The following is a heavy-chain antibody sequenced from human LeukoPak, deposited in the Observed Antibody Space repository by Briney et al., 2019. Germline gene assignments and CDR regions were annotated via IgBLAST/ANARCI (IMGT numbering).Heavy chain of an antibody. V-gene: IGHV3-23*01. J-gene: IGHJ3*02. CDR2: ISGSGGST. D-gene: IGHD3-9*01. Sequence: GGSLRLSCAASGFTFSSYAMSWVRQAPGKGLEWVSAISGSGGSTYYADSVKGRFTISRDNSKNTLYLQMNSLRAEDTAVYYGAKDLFGLRYFDWTDNDAFDIWGQGTMVTVSS. CDR1: GFTFSSYA. CDR3: AKDLFGLRYFDWTDNDAFDI.